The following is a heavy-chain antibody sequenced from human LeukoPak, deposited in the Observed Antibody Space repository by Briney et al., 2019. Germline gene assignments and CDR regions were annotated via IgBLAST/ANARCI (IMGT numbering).Heavy chain of an antibody. J-gene: IGHJ3*02. CDR1: GGSFSDYY. Sequence: SETLSLTCAVSGGSFSDYYWRWIRQPPGKGREWRGELNHGGDTNYNSSLQSRVTLSVDTSRNQFSLILSSVAAADTAVYYCASNKYPVQAFDIWGQGTMVTVSS. CDR3: ASNKYPVQAFDI. CDR2: LNHGGDT. D-gene: IGHD1/OR15-1a*01. V-gene: IGHV4-34*01.